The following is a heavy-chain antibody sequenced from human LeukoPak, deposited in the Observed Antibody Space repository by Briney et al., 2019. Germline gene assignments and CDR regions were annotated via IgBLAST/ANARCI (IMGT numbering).Heavy chain of an antibody. CDR2: ISSSSSTT. J-gene: IGHJ5*02. CDR1: GFAFSSYS. D-gene: IGHD6-13*01. V-gene: IGHV3-48*01. CDR3: ARGIAAAGPRFDP. Sequence: PGGSLRLSCAASGFAFSSYSMNWVRQAPGKGLEWVSYISSSSSTTYYADSVKGRFTISRDNAKNSLYLQMNSLRAEDTAVYYCARGIAAAGPRFDPWGQGTLVSVSS.